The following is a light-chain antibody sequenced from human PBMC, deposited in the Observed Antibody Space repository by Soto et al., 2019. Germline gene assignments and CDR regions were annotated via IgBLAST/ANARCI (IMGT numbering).Light chain of an antibody. Sequence: DIQMTQSPSSLCASVGARVTLPCRASQCISNYLAWYQQIPGKVPRLLIYAASTLQSGVPSRFSGSGSGTDFTLTIISLQPEDVAAYYCQKYNSARWTFGLGTKVDI. CDR2: AAS. CDR3: QKYNSARWT. V-gene: IGKV1-27*01. CDR1: QCISNY. J-gene: IGKJ1*01.